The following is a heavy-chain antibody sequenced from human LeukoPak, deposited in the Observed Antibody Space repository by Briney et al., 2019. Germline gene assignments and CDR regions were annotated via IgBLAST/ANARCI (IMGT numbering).Heavy chain of an antibody. CDR1: GFTFSGYW. J-gene: IGHJ6*02. CDR3: VKQDTGSYLGGY. V-gene: IGHV3-74*01. Sequence: GGSLRLSCAASGFTFSGYWMHWVRQVPGKGLVWISYISDDGRSKGYADSVQGRFTISRDNAKNTLSLQMNSLRVDDTAVYYCVKQDTGSYLGGYWGQGTTVTVSS. D-gene: IGHD1-26*01. CDR2: ISDDGRSK.